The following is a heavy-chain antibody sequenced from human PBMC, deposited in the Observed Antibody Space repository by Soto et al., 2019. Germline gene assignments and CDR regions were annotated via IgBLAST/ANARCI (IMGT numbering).Heavy chain of an antibody. J-gene: IGHJ4*02. D-gene: IGHD6-19*01. CDR3: ARALASAVAGNGVEDY. Sequence: QVQLLQSGAEVKKPGSSVKVSCKASGGTFSSYAISWVRQAPGQWLEWMGGIIPIFGTANYAPKFQGRVTSPEAEVMSTAAMELRSLRFAGTAVYYCARALASAVAGNGVEDYWGQGTLVTDSS. CDR2: IIPIFGTA. V-gene: IGHV1-69*01. CDR1: GGTFSSYA.